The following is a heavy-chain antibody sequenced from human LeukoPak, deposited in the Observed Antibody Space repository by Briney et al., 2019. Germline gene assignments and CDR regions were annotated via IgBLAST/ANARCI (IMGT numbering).Heavy chain of an antibody. CDR3: ARPPSRGYSSSFEY. Sequence: GESLKISCKGSGYSFATYWIAWVRQMPGKGLEWMGIIYPDESNIRYSPSFQGQVTISADRSISTAYLQWSSLKASDTAIYYCARPPSRGYSSSFEYWGQGTLVTVSS. CDR1: GYSFATYW. J-gene: IGHJ4*02. D-gene: IGHD2-2*03. V-gene: IGHV5-51*01. CDR2: IYPDESNI.